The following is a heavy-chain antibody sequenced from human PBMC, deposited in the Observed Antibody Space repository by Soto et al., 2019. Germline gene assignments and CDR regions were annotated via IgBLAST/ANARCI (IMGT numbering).Heavy chain of an antibody. CDR1: GGTFSSYA. V-gene: IGHV1-69*13. Sequence: SVKVSCKASGGTFSSYAISWVRQAPGQGLEWMGGIIPIFGTANYAQKFQGRVTITADESTSTAYMELSSPRSEDTAVYYCARRGAVNCSSTSCYSSYYYYGMDVWGQGTTVTVSS. J-gene: IGHJ6*02. CDR2: IIPIFGTA. D-gene: IGHD2-2*01. CDR3: ARRGAVNCSSTSCYSSYYYYGMDV.